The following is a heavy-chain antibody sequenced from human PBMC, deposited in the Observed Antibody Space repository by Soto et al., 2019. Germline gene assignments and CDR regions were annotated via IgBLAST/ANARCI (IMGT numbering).Heavy chain of an antibody. Sequence: QITLKESGPTLVKPTQTLTLTCTFSGFSLSTSGVGVAWIRQPPGKALEWLALIYWDDDKRYRPSLESRLTITNDNSKTPVVTKIANIDSVDTATYYCSYLTCSGGSYYWFSFSGMDVWGQGNTVTVT. CDR3: SYLTCSGGSYYWFSFSGMDV. CDR1: GFSLSTSGVG. V-gene: IGHV2-5*02. CDR2: IYWDDDK. D-gene: IGHD2-15*01. J-gene: IGHJ6*02.